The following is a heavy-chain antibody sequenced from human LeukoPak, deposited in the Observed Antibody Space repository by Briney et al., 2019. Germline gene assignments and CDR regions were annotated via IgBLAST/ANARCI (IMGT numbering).Heavy chain of an antibody. CDR2: ISSSGSTI. CDR1: GFTFSDYY. V-gene: IGHV3-11*01. Sequence: GGSLRLSCAASGFTFSDYYMSWIRQAPGKGLEWVSYISSSGSTIYYADSVKGRFTISRDNAKNSLYLQMNSLRAEDTAVYYCASKLGKTGTTGYYYYYMDVWGKGTTVTVSS. D-gene: IGHD1-7*01. J-gene: IGHJ6*03. CDR3: ASKLGKTGTTGYYYYYMDV.